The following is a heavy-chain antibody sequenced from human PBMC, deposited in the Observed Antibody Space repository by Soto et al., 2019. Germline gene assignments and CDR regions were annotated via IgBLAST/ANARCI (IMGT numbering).Heavy chain of an antibody. CDR1: GYTFTSYG. J-gene: IGHJ5*02. D-gene: IGHD6-13*01. V-gene: IGHV1-18*04. Sequence: QVQLVQSGAEVKKPGASVKVSCKASGYTFTSYGISWVRQAPGQGLEWMGWISAYNANTNYAQKLQGRVTMTTDTSTITVYMELRILGSDDTAVYYCARASAAAGYWFDPWGQGTLVTVSS. CDR2: ISAYNANT. CDR3: ARASAAAGYWFDP.